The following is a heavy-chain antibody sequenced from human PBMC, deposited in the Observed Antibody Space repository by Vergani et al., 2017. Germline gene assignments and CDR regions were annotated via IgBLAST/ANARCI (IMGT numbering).Heavy chain of an antibody. J-gene: IGHJ4*02. Sequence: QVQLVESGGGLVKPGGSLRLSCAAFGFTFSDYYMSWSRQAPGTGLEWVSYIRSSGSTIYYADSGKGRFTISRHNAQSSLYLQMNNLRAEDTVVYYCVRDLADYYGSGSLGYWDQGTLVTVSS. D-gene: IGHD3-10*01. V-gene: IGHV3-11*01. CDR1: GFTFSDYY. CDR2: IRSSGSTI. CDR3: VRDLADYYGSGSLGY.